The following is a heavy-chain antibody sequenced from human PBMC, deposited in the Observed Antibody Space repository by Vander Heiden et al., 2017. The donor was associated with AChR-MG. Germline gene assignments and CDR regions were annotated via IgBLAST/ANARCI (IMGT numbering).Heavy chain of an antibody. Sequence: EVQLLESGGGLVQPGGSLRLSCAASGFTFSNHAMSWVRQGPGKRLEWVSTITGSGDKTYYADSVKGRFTISRDNSKNTLLLQMNSLRTEDTAVYYCAKVPTYYGSGTYYLDYWGLGTLVTVSS. J-gene: IGHJ4*02. D-gene: IGHD3-10*01. V-gene: IGHV3-23*01. CDR3: AKVPTYYGSGTYYLDY. CDR2: ITGSGDKT. CDR1: GFTFSNHA.